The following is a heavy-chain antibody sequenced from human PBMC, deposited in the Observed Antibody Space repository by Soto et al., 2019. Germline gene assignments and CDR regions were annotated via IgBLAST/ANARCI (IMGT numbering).Heavy chain of an antibody. D-gene: IGHD2-15*01. CDR3: AKEGAYCSGGSCYSIGAFDI. CDR2: ISWNSGSI. CDR1: GFTFDDYA. V-gene: IGHV3-9*01. Sequence: EVQLVESGGGLVQPGRSLRLSCAASGFTFDDYAMHWVRQAPGKGLEWVSGISWNSGSIGYADSVKGRFTISRDNAKNSLYLQMNILRAEDTALYYCAKEGAYCSGGSCYSIGAFDIWGQGTMVTVSS. J-gene: IGHJ3*02.